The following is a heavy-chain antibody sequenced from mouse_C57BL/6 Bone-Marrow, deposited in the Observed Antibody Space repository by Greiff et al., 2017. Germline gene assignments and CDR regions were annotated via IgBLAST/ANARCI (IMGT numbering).Heavy chain of an antibody. Sequence: VQLQQPGAELVKPGASVKLSCKASGYTFTSYWMHWVQQRPGQGLEWIGMIHPNSGSTNYNEKFKSKATLTVDKSYSTAYMQLSSLTSVDSAVSYCSSCSCWLLRLDYWGQGTTLTVSS. CDR2: IHPNSGST. CDR3: SSCSCWLLRLDY. D-gene: IGHD1-2*01. CDR1: GYTFTSYW. J-gene: IGHJ2*01. V-gene: IGHV1-64*01.